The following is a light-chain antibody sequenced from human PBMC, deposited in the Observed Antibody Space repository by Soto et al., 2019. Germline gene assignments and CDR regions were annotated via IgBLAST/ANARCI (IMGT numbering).Light chain of an antibody. J-gene: IGKJ5*01. CDR2: GAS. V-gene: IGKV3-15*01. Sequence: EIVMTQSPATLSVSPGERATLSCRASQSVSSNLAWYQQKPGQAPRPLIYGASTRATGIPASLSGSGSGTEFTLTISSLQSEDFAVYYCQQYNNWPPTFGQGTRLEIK. CDR3: QQYNNWPPT. CDR1: QSVSSN.